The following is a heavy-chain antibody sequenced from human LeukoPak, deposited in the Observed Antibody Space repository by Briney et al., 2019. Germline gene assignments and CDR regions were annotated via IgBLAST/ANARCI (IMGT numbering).Heavy chain of an antibody. CDR1: GFTFSSYE. D-gene: IGHD5-18*01. CDR2: ISSSGSTI. CDR3: ARGGFRGYSYGYSDY. Sequence: GGSLRLSCAASGFTFSSYEMNWVRQAPGGGLEWVSYISSSGSTIYYADSVKGRFTISRDNAKNSLYLQMNSLRAEDTAVYYCARGGFRGYSYGYSDYWGQGTLVTVSS. V-gene: IGHV3-48*03. J-gene: IGHJ4*02.